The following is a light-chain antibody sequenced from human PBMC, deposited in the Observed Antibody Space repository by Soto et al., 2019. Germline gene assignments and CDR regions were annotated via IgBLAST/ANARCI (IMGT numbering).Light chain of an antibody. Sequence: DIQMTQSPSSLSASVGDRVTITCRASQSISSYLNWYQQKPGKAPKLLIYAASSLQSGVPSRFSGSGSGTDFTLTISSLQPDDFATYYCQQYNSYSRRTFGQGTKVEIK. CDR1: QSISSY. J-gene: IGKJ1*01. CDR3: QQYNSYSRRT. V-gene: IGKV1-39*01. CDR2: AAS.